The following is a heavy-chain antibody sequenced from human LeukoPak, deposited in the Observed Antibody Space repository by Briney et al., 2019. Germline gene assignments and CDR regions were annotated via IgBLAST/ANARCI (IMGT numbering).Heavy chain of an antibody. J-gene: IGHJ4*02. D-gene: IGHD2/OR15-2a*01. CDR3: RYFLPHFDY. CDR2: IKQDGSDK. Sequence: GGSLRLSCAASGLTFSSYWMSWVRQAPGKGLEWVANIKQDGSDKYYVDSVKGRFTISRDNSKNTLYLQMNSLRAEDTAVYYCRYFLPHFDYWGQGTLVTVSS. V-gene: IGHV3-7*05. CDR1: GLTFSSYW.